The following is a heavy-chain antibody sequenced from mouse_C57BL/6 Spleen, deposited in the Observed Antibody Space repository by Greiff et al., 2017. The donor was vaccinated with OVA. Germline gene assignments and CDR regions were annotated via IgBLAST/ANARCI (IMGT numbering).Heavy chain of an antibody. CDR2: IYPRSGNT. CDR3: ARGSITTEYFDV. J-gene: IGHJ1*03. D-gene: IGHD1-1*01. CDR1: GYTFTSYG. V-gene: IGHV1-81*01. Sequence: QVQLQQSGAELARPGASVKLSCKASGYTFTSYGISWVKQRTGQGLEWIGEIYPRSGNTYYNEKFKGKATLTADKSSSTAYMELRSLTSGDSAVYFCARGSITTEYFDVWGTGTTVTVSS.